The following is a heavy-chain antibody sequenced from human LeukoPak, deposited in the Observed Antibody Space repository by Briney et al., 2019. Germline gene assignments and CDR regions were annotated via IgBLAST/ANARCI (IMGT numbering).Heavy chain of an antibody. Sequence: GGSLRLSCAASGLTFDDYAMHWVRQAPGKGLEWVSGISWNSGSIGYADSVKGRFTISRDNAKNSLYLQMNSLRAEDTALYYCAKDIGDWYYFDYWGQGTLVTVSS. CDR3: AKDIGDWYYFDY. CDR1: GLTFDDYA. J-gene: IGHJ4*02. CDR2: ISWNSGSI. V-gene: IGHV3-9*01. D-gene: IGHD2-21*02.